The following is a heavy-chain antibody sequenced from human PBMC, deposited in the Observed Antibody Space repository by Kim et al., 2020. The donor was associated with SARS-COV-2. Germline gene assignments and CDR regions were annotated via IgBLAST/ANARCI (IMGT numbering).Heavy chain of an antibody. J-gene: IGHJ4*02. CDR1: GFTFSSYG. D-gene: IGHD4-17*01. Sequence: GGSLRLSCAASGFTFSSYGMHWVRQAPGKGLEWVAVIWYDGSNKYYADSVKGRFTISRDNSKNTLYLQMNSLRAEDTAVYYCAKENWCDDYGDYGLDYWGQGTLGTVSS. V-gene: IGHV3-33*06. CDR2: IWYDGSNK. CDR3: AKENWCDDYGDYGLDY.